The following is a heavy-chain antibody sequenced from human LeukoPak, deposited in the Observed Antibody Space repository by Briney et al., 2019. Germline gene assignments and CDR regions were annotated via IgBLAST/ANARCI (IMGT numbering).Heavy chain of an antibody. D-gene: IGHD3-22*01. V-gene: IGHV1-18*01. CDR1: GYTFTSYG. CDR3: ARDRLTSSSFRYYYATAGYQSDAFDV. J-gene: IGHJ3*01. Sequence: ASVKVSCKASGYTFTSYGISWVRQAPGQGLEWMGWISGYNGNTKYAHKVQGRVTMTTDTSTGTAYMELRSLRSDDTAVYYCARDRLTSSSFRYYYATAGYQSDAFDVWGQGTMVTVSS. CDR2: ISGYNGNT.